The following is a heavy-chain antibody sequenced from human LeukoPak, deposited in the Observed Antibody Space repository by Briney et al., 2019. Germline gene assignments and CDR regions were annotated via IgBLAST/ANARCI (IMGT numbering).Heavy chain of an antibody. D-gene: IGHD2-15*01. Sequence: ASVKVSCKASGYTFASYGLSWVRQAPGQGLEWMGWISTYDGNTYYAQKFQGRVTMTTDTVTSTAYMELTTLRSDDTAVYYCARGGTRLGLYCSGGSCHPVDYWGQGTLVTVSS. CDR2: ISTYDGNT. V-gene: IGHV1-18*01. J-gene: IGHJ4*02. CDR3: ARGGTRLGLYCSGGSCHPVDY. CDR1: GYTFASYG.